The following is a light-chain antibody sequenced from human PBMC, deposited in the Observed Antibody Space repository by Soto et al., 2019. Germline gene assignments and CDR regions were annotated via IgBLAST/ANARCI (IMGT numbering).Light chain of an antibody. CDR3: QQLNIYPLT. Sequence: IQMTQSPSPRSASVGDRVTITCRASQSISKFLNWFQQKQGKAPKLLIDSASTLQSGVPSRFSGSGSGTECTLTINSLKQEDGATYYCQQLNIYPLTFGPGTKVDIK. CDR2: SAS. CDR1: QSISKF. J-gene: IGKJ3*01. V-gene: IGKV1-9*01.